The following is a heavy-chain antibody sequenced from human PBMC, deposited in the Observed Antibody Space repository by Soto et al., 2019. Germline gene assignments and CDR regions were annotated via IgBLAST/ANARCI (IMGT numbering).Heavy chain of an antibody. Sequence: QVQLVQSGAEVTKTGSSVKVSCKISGGIFSRHAIDWVRQAPGQGLEWMGGIVPKLGTVIYAQNFQARVTISADELTNTSYLALSGLTFEDTAVYYCARPRPYEYESDGYYGHPCDDWGQGSLVTVSS. J-gene: IGHJ4*02. D-gene: IGHD3-22*01. V-gene: IGHV1-69*01. CDR3: ARPRPYEYESDGYYGHPCDD. CDR2: IVPKLGTV. CDR1: GGIFSRHA.